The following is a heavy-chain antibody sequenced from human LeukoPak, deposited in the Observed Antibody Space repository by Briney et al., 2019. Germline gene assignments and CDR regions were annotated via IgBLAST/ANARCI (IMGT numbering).Heavy chain of an antibody. CDR2: INPNSGGT. CDR1: GYTFTGYY. Sequence: ASVKVSCKASGYTFTGYYMHWVRQAPGQGLEWMGWINPNSGGTNYARKFQGRVTMTRDTSISTAYMELSRLRSDDTAVYYCAATPHCSGGSCYSQGFDYWGQGTLVTVSS. J-gene: IGHJ4*02. V-gene: IGHV1-2*02. CDR3: AATPHCSGGSCYSQGFDY. D-gene: IGHD2-15*01.